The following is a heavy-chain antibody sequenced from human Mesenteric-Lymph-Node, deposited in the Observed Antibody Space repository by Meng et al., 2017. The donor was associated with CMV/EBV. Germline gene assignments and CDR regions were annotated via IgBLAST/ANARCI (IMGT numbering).Heavy chain of an antibody. J-gene: IGHJ2*01. V-gene: IGHV3-48*03. Sequence: GESLKISCAASGFTFSSYEMNWVRQAPGKGLEWASYISSTSSRIYYADSVKGRFTISRDNAKNSLYLQMNTLRAEDTAVYYCARDPGDCSGSSCYSDWYFDLWGRGSLVTVSS. CDR1: GFTFSSYE. CDR3: ARDPGDCSGSSCYSDWYFDL. CDR2: ISSTSSRI. D-gene: IGHD2-15*01.